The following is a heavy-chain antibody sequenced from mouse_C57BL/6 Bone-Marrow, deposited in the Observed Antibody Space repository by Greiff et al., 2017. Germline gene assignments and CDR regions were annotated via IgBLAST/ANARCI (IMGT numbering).Heavy chain of an antibody. CDR2: INPSTGGT. V-gene: IGHV1-42*01. Sequence: EVKLVESGPELVKPGASVKISCKASGYSFTGYYMNWVKQSPEKSLEWIGEINPSTGGTTYNQKFKAKATLTVDKSSSTAYMQLKSLTSEDSAVYYCARNWDRFAYWGQGTLVTVSA. J-gene: IGHJ3*01. CDR1: GYSFTGYY. CDR3: ARNWDRFAY. D-gene: IGHD4-1*01.